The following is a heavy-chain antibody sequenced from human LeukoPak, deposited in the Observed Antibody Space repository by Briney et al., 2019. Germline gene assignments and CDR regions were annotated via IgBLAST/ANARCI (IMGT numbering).Heavy chain of an antibody. J-gene: IGHJ4*02. Sequence: GGSLRLSCAASGFTFSNAWMSWVRQAPGKGLEWVGRIKSKTDGGTTDYAAPVKGRFTISRDDSKNTLYLQMNSLRTEDTAVYYCTSREYYDILTGYSDFDYWGQGTLVTVSS. V-gene: IGHV3-15*01. CDR1: GFTFSNAW. D-gene: IGHD3-9*01. CDR3: TSREYYDILTGYSDFDY. CDR2: IKSKTDGGTT.